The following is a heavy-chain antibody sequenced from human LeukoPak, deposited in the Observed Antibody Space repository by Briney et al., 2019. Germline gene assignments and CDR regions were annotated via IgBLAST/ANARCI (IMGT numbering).Heavy chain of an antibody. Sequence: GGSLRLSCAASGFTFSSYSMNWVRQAPGKGLEWVSSITGSSDYIHYADSVRGRFTISRDNAKNSLYLQMNGLRAEDTAVYYCARDLNFYASGRGFDYWGQGTLVTVSS. V-gene: IGHV3-21*01. J-gene: IGHJ4*02. D-gene: IGHD3-10*01. CDR2: ITGSSDYI. CDR3: ARDLNFYASGRGFDY. CDR1: GFTFSSYS.